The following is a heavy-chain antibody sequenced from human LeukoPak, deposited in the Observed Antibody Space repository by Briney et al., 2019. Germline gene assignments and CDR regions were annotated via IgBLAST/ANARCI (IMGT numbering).Heavy chain of an antibody. Sequence: PGGSLRLSCAASGFTFTTYVMHWVRQPPGKGLEWVATVTSDGVDKYYADSVKGRFTISRDNSKNTLYLQMSSLRPEDTAVYYCAKSDYGDYSFDKWGQGTLVTVSS. CDR2: VTSDGVDK. D-gene: IGHD4-17*01. CDR1: GFTFTTYV. V-gene: IGHV3-30*18. J-gene: IGHJ4*02. CDR3: AKSDYGDYSFDK.